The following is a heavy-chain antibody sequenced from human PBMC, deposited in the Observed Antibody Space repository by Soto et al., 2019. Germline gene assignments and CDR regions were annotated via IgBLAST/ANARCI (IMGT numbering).Heavy chain of an antibody. J-gene: IGHJ5*02. CDR2: INSDGSST. CDR3: ARDHVVSRNWFDP. V-gene: IGHV3-74*01. D-gene: IGHD2-21*01. CDR1: GFTFSSYW. Sequence: GGSLRLSCAASGFTFSSYWMHWVRQAPGEGLVWVSRINSDGSSTSYADSVKGRFTISRDNATNTLYLQMNSLRAEDTAVYYCARDHVVSRNWFDPWGQGT.